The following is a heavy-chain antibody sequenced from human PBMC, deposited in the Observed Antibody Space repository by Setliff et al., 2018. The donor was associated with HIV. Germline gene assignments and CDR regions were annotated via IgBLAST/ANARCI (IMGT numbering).Heavy chain of an antibody. J-gene: IGHJ6*02. Sequence: PGGSLRLSCAASGFNFSMYSMNWVRQAPGKGLEWVSYISSSSSTKYYADSVKGRFTISRDNSQNTVYLQMNNLRADDAAMYYCLRARWADCTTSSCFAYFYYAMDVWGQGTTVTVSS. D-gene: IGHD2-2*01. V-gene: IGHV3-48*01. CDR1: GFNFSMYS. CDR3: LRARWADCTTSSCFAYFYYAMDV. CDR2: ISSSSSTK.